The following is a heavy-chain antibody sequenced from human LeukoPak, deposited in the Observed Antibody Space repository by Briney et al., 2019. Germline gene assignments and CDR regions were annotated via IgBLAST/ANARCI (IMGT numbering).Heavy chain of an antibody. CDR3: ARSSEGRYYYDSSGFSYYYYYMDV. Sequence: SETLSLTCTVSSYSISCGYYWGWIRQPPGKGLEWIGSIYHSGSTYYNPSLKSRVTISVDTSKNQFSLKLSSVTAADTAVYYCARSSEGRYYYDSSGFSYYYYYMDVWGKGTTVTVSS. J-gene: IGHJ6*03. D-gene: IGHD3-22*01. CDR2: IYHSGST. CDR1: SYSISCGYY. V-gene: IGHV4-38-2*02.